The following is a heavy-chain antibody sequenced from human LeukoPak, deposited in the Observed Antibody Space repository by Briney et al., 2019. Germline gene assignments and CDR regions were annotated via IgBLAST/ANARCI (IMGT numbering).Heavy chain of an antibody. CDR2: IIPIFGTA. CDR3: ARTGVVVVPAAIVLGPDDYYMDV. CDR1: GGTFSIYA. V-gene: IGHV1-69*01. J-gene: IGHJ6*03. Sequence: SVKVSCKASGGTFSIYAISWVRQAPGQGLEWMGGIIPIFGTANYAQKFQGRVTITADESTSTAYMELSSLRSEDTAVYYCARTGVVVVPAAIVLGPDDYYMDVWGKGTTVTVSS. D-gene: IGHD2-2*02.